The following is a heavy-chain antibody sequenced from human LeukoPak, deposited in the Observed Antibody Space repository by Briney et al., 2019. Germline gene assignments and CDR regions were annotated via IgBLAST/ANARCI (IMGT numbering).Heavy chain of an antibody. CDR2: LYYTGST. D-gene: IGHD1-26*01. J-gene: IGHJ3*02. CDR3: ARERDSGSYGNDAFDI. V-gene: IGHV4-59*01. CDR1: GGSIRSDN. Sequence: PSETLSLTCSVSGGSIRSDNWSWIRQPPGKGLEWIGYLYYTGSTSYNPSLKSRVTISVDMSKNQFSLKLTSVTAADTAVYYCARERDSGSYGNDAFDIWGQGTMVTVSS.